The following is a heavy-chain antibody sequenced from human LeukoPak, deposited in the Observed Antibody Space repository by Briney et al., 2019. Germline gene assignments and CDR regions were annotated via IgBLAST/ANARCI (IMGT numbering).Heavy chain of an antibody. D-gene: IGHD3-10*01. Sequence: SETLSLTCTVSGGSISSYYWSWIRQPAGKGLEWIGRIYTSGSTNYNPSLKSRVTMSVDTSKNQFSLKLSSVTAADTAVYYCARLAITMVRGVITPLDVWGQGTTVTVSS. CDR3: ARLAITMVRGVITPLDV. J-gene: IGHJ6*02. CDR2: IYTSGST. V-gene: IGHV4-4*07. CDR1: GGSISSYY.